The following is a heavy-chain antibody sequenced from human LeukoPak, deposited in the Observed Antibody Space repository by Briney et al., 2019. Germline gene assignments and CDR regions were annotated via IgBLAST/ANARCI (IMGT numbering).Heavy chain of an antibody. J-gene: IGHJ4*02. V-gene: IGHV3-33*05. Sequence: GGSLRLSCAASGFTFSSYGMHWVRQAPGKGLEWVTSISDDGTNKYYSDSVRGRFTISRDNSKSALYLQMNSLRAEDTAVYYCARGSSSSDYWGQGTLVTVSS. D-gene: IGHD6-6*01. CDR3: ARGSSSSDY. CDR2: ISDDGTNK. CDR1: GFTFSSYG.